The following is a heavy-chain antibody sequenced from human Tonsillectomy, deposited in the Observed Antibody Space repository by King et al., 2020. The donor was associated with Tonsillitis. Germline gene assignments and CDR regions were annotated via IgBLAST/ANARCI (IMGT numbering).Heavy chain of an antibody. V-gene: IGHV3-23*04. CDR1: GFTFSSYA. CDR2: ITNSGGST. D-gene: IGHD3-10*01. Sequence: VQLVESGGGLVQPGGSLRLSCAASGFTFSSYAVSWVRQAPGKGLEWVSTITNSGGSTYYADSVKGRFTISRDNSKNTLYLQMNSLRAEDTATYYCAKGYYYCSGNYYYYGMDVWGQGTTVTVSS. CDR3: AKGYYYCSGNYYYYGMDV. J-gene: IGHJ6*02.